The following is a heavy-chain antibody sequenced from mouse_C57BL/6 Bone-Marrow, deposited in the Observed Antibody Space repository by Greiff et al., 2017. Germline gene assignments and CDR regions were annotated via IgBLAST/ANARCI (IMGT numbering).Heavy chain of an antibody. V-gene: IGHV1-54*01. CDR2: INPGSGGT. Sequence: VQLQQSGAELVRPGTSVKVSCKASGYAFTNYLIEWVKQRPGPGLEWIGVINPGSGGTNYNEKFKGKDTLTADKSSSTAYMELRSLTSEDSAVYFCARRYCWKFSYWGQGTLVPVSA. CDR3: ARRYCWKFSY. J-gene: IGHJ3*01. D-gene: IGHD1-1*01. CDR1: GYAFTNYL.